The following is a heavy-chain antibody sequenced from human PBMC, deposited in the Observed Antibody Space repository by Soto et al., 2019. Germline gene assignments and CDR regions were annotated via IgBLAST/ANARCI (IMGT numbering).Heavy chain of an antibody. D-gene: IGHD3-3*01. CDR3: ASTPLSIFGVVNFDY. V-gene: IGHV4-61*01. Sequence: SETLSLTCTVSGGSVSSGSYYWSWIRQPPGKGLEWIGYIYYSGSTNYNPSLKSRVTISVYTSKNQFSLKLSSVTAADTAVYYCASTPLSIFGVVNFDYWGQGTLVTVSS. CDR2: IYYSGST. CDR1: GGSVSSGSYY. J-gene: IGHJ4*02.